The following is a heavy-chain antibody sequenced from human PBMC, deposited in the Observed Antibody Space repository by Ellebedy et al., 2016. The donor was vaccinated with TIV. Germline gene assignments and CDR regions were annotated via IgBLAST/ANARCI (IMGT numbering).Heavy chain of an antibody. V-gene: IGHV1-2*02. CDR2: INPNSGGT. CDR1: GYTFIGYY. CDR3: ARDPYGSGTYTRLFDY. D-gene: IGHD3-10*01. Sequence: ASVKVSCKASGYTFIGYYMHWVRQAPGQGLEWMGWINPNSGGTNYAQKFQGRVTMTRDTSISTAYMELSRLTSDDMAVYYCARDPYGSGTYTRLFDYWGQGTLVTVSS. J-gene: IGHJ4*02.